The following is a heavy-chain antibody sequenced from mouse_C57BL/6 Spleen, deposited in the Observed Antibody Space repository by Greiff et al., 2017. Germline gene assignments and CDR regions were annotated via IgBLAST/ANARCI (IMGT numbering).Heavy chain of an antibody. CDR3: ARNLDYDVTY. J-gene: IGHJ3*01. V-gene: IGHV2-2*01. CDR2: IWSGGST. Sequence: QVQLQQSGPGLVQPSQSLSITCTVSGFSLTSYGVHWVRQSPGKGLEWLGGIWSGGSTDYNAAFIARLSISKDNSKSQVFFKMNSLQADDTAIYYCARNLDYDVTYWGQGTLVTVSA. D-gene: IGHD2-4*01. CDR1: GFSLTSYG.